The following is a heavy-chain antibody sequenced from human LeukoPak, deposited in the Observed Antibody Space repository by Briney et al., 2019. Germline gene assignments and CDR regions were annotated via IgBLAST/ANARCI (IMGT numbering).Heavy chain of an antibody. Sequence: SETLSLTCTVSGGSISSGDYYWSWIRQPPGKGLEWIGYIYYSGSTYYNPSLKSRVTISVDTSKNQFSLKLSSVTAADTAVYYCARAGRYCSSTSCCDAFDIWGQGTMVTVSS. V-gene: IGHV4-30-4*01. D-gene: IGHD2-2*01. CDR3: ARAGRYCSSTSCCDAFDI. CDR1: GGSISSGDYY. J-gene: IGHJ3*02. CDR2: IYYSGST.